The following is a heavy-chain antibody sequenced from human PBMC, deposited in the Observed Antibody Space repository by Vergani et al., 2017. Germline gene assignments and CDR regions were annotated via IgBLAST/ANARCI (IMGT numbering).Heavy chain of an antibody. J-gene: IGHJ3*02. CDR2: VNADSGNT. CDR3: AGGAISSPDGLDI. V-gene: IGHV1-18*01. D-gene: IGHD6-13*01. Sequence: QVHLVQSGAEVKKPGASVTVSCKASGYPLTGSEVSWVRRAPGQGLEWMGWVNADSGNTNYAQKFQDRVTMTTDTSANTAYMVLTSLTSDDTAVYYCAGGAISSPDGLDIWGQGTMVIVS. CDR1: GYPLTGSE.